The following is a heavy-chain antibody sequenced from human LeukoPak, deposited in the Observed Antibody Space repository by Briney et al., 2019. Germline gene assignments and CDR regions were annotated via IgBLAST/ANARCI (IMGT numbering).Heavy chain of an antibody. J-gene: IGHJ4*02. CDR1: GFSFSSYS. V-gene: IGHV3-21*01. CDR3: ASGSPAGDY. CDR2: ISSSKSYI. Sequence: NPGGSLRLSCAASGFSFSSYSMNWVRQAPGKGLEWVSSISSSKSYIFYAGSVKGRFTISRDNAKNSLYLEMTSLRAEDTAVYYCASGSPAGDYWGQGTLVTVSS. D-gene: IGHD1-26*01.